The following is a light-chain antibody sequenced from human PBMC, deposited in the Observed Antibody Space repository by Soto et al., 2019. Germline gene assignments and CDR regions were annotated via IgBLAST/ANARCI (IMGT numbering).Light chain of an antibody. V-gene: IGLV2-23*01. CDR3: FSFTSTNTHV. CDR2: ETS. J-gene: IGLJ1*01. Sequence: QSALTQPASVSGSPGQSVTISCTGTSSDFGSYKFVSWYQHHPGTVPKVIIYETSKRPSGVSDRFSGSQSGHTASLTISGLQAEDEADYYCFSFTSTNTHVFGSGTKLTVL. CDR1: SSDFGSYKF.